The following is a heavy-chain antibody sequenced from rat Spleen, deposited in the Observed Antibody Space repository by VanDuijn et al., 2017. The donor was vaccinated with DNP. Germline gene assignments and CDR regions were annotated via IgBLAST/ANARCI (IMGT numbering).Heavy chain of an antibody. J-gene: IGHJ2*01. Sequence: EVQLVESGGGLVQPGRSMRLSCAGSGFTFSSFPMAWVRQAPTKGLEWVATISYDGSNPNYRDSVKGRFTISRDNSKSILYLQMDSLRSEDTATYYCARPDYWGQGVMVTVSS. V-gene: IGHV5-46*01. CDR3: ARPDY. CDR1: GFTFSSFP. CDR2: ISYDGSNP.